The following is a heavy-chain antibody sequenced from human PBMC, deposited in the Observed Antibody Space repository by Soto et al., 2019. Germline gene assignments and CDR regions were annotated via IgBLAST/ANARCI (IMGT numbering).Heavy chain of an antibody. CDR1: GGSISSSSYY. CDR2: IYYSGST. V-gene: IGHV4-39*02. J-gene: IGHJ4*02. Sequence: PSETLSLTCTVSGGSISSSSYYWGWFRQPPGKGLEWIGSIYYSGSTFYSPSLRSRVTISVDTSKNQFSLRVSSVTAADTAVYYCAREYSSAPDYWGQGTLVTVSS. CDR3: AREYSSAPDY. D-gene: IGHD6-25*01.